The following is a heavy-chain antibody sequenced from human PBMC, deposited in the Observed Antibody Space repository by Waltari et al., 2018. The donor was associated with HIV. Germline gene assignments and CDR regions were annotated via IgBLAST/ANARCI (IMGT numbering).Heavy chain of an antibody. V-gene: IGHV4-39*01. D-gene: IGHD3-10*01. Sequence: QLQLQESGPGLVKPSETLSLICSISGGSINRTTYYWGWIRQPPGKGLEWIGSMFYSGRTYYNPSLKSRVTISVDTSKNQFSLKLSSVTAADTALYYCARQAYYYGSGSANWFDPWGQGTLVTVSS. CDR2: MFYSGRT. CDR1: GGSINRTTYY. CDR3: ARQAYYYGSGSANWFDP. J-gene: IGHJ5*02.